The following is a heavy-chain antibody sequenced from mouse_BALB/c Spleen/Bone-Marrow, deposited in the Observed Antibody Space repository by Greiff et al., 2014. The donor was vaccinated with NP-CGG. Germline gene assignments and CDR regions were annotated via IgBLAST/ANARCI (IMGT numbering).Heavy chain of an antibody. CDR3: APYYYGSSQFAY. V-gene: IGHV14-3*02. D-gene: IGHD1-1*01. J-gene: IGHJ3*01. CDR1: GFNIKDAY. Sequence: VQLQQSGAELVKPGASVKLSCTASGFNIKDAYMHWVKQRPEQGLEWIGRIDPANGNTKYDPKFQGKATITADTSSNTAYLQLSSLTSDDTAVYYCAPYYYGSSQFAYWGQGTLVTVSA. CDR2: IDPANGNT.